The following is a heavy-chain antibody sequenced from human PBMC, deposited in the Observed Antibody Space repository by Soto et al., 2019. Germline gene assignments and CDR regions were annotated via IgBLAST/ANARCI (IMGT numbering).Heavy chain of an antibody. J-gene: IGHJ6*02. CDR2: TIPMLGPA. V-gene: IGHV1-69*13. CDR3: ARTVVEMGTTYYYYGMGV. D-gene: IGHD1-1*01. Sequence: GASVKVSCKAFAGSFRSYAISWVRQAPGQGLEWMGGTIPMLGPANYAQKFQGRVTITADESTRTAYMELSSLRSEDTAVYYCARTVVEMGTTYYYYGMGVWGQGTTVTVSS. CDR1: AGSFRSYA.